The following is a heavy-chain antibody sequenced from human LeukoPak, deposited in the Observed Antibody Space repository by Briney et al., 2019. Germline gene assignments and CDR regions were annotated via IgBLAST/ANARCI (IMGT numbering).Heavy chain of an antibody. Sequence: ASVNVSCKASGYTFTSYYMHWVRQAPGQGLEWMGIINPSGGSTSYAQKFQGRVTMTRDTSTSTVYMELSSLRSEDTAVYYCARVDMSRGAAGLLFVGMDVWGQGTTVTVSS. J-gene: IGHJ6*02. CDR2: INPSGGST. D-gene: IGHD6-13*01. V-gene: IGHV1-46*01. CDR1: GYTFTSYY. CDR3: ARVDMSRGAAGLLFVGMDV.